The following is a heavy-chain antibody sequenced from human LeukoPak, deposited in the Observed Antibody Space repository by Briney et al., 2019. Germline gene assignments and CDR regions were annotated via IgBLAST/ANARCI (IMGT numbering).Heavy chain of an antibody. Sequence: LSLTCAVSGGSISSGGYSWSWVRQAPGKGLEWVSGISWNSGSIGYADSVKGRFTISRDNAKNSLYLQMNSLRAEDTALYYCAKDSSGYYDNGYFDYWGQGTLVTVSS. CDR2: ISWNSGSI. V-gene: IGHV3-9*01. CDR1: GGSISSGGYS. CDR3: AKDSSGYYDNGYFDY. J-gene: IGHJ4*02. D-gene: IGHD3-22*01.